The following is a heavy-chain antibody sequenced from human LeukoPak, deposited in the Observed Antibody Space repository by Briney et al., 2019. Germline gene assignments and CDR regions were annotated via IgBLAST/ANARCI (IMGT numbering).Heavy chain of an antibody. CDR2: ISYDGSNK. J-gene: IGHJ4*02. V-gene: IGHV3-30*04. CDR3: ARALYSMIVPPGY. D-gene: IGHD3-22*01. Sequence: GGSLRLSCAASGFILSSYAMHWVRQAPGKGLEWVAVISYDGSNKYYADSVKGRFTISRDNSKNTLYLQMNSLRAEDTAVYYCARALYSMIVPPGYWGQGTLVTVSS. CDR1: GFILSSYA.